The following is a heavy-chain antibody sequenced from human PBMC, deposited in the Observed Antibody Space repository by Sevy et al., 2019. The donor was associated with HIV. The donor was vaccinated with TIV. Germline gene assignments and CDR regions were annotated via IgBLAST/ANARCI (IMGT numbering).Heavy chain of an antibody. CDR2: TRNKADGYTT. D-gene: IGHD6-13*01. CDR3: ATHAGIAAAGRVFDY. V-gene: IGHV3-72*01. CDR1: GFTFSDHY. J-gene: IGHJ4*02. Sequence: GGSLRLSCVASGFTFSDHYMGWVRQAPGKGLEWVGRTRNKADGYTTEYAASVKGRFTISRDESKNSLYVQMNSLKAEDAAVYYCATHAGIAAAGRVFDYWGQGTLVTVSS.